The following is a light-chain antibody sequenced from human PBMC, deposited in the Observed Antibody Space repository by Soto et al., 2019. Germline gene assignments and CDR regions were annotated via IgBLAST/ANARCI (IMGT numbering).Light chain of an antibody. CDR2: GAF. V-gene: IGKV3-20*01. J-gene: IGKJ1*01. CDR1: QYISTK. CDR3: QQYGDSPWT. Sequence: VLTQSPDSLSLSPGERATLSCRASQYISTKLAWYQQKPSQAPRLLFSGAFNRATDTPDRFSGSGSGTDFTLIISGVEAEDFAMYYCQQYGDSPWTFGQGTRVDFK.